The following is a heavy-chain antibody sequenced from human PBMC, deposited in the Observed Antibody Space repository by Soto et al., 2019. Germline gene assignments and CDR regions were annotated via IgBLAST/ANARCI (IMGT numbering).Heavy chain of an antibody. V-gene: IGHV5-51*01. Sequence: GESLKISCKGSGYSFTSYWIGWVRQMPGKGLEWMGIIYPGDSDTRYSPSFQGQVTISADKSISTAYLQWSSLKASDTAMYYCARQAGFLEWLSDRHNWFDPWGQGTLVTVSS. J-gene: IGHJ5*02. CDR2: IYPGDSDT. D-gene: IGHD3-3*01. CDR1: GYSFTSYW. CDR3: ARQAGFLEWLSDRHNWFDP.